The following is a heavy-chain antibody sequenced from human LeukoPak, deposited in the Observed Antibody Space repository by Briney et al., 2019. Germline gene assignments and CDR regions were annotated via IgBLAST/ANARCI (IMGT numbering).Heavy chain of an antibody. V-gene: IGHV4-34*01. CDR3: ARDRRYYDSSAYIRGFDY. CDR2: INHSGST. CDR1: GGSFSGYY. J-gene: IGHJ4*02. Sequence: SETLSLTCAVYGGSFSGYYWSWIRQPPGKGLGWIGEINHSGSTNYNPSLKSRVTISVDTSKNQFSLKLSSVTAADTAVYYCARDRRYYDSSAYIRGFDYWGQGTLVTVSS. D-gene: IGHD3-22*01.